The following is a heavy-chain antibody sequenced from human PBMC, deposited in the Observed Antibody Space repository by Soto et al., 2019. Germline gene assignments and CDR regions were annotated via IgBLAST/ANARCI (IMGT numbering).Heavy chain of an antibody. V-gene: IGHV4-59*01. CDR2: IYHTGST. D-gene: IGHD3-10*01. CDR1: GGSITSYY. CDR3: ASDGGDRRFDY. Sequence: QVQLQESGPGLVKPSETLSLTCTVSGGSITSYYWAWIRQPPGKGLEWVGYIYHTGSTSYNASLRSRVTISVDTSKNQFSLKLSSVTAADTAVYYCASDGGDRRFDYWGQGTPVTVSS. J-gene: IGHJ4*02.